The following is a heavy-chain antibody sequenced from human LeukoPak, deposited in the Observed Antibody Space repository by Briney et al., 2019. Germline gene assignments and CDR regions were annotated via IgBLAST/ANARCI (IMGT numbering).Heavy chain of an antibody. CDR2: INWNGGST. Sequence: GGSLRLSCAASGFTFDDYGMSWVRQAPGKGLEWVSGINWNGGSTGYADSVKGRFTISRDNAKNSLYLQMNSLRAEDTALYYCARPYYDFWSGSFDYWGQGTLVTASS. CDR1: GFTFDDYG. J-gene: IGHJ4*02. D-gene: IGHD3-3*01. CDR3: ARPYYDFWSGSFDY. V-gene: IGHV3-20*04.